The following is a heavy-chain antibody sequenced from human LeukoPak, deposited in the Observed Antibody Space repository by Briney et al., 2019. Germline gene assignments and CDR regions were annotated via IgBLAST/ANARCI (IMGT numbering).Heavy chain of an antibody. Sequence: GGSLRLSCAASGFTFSDHYMRWIRQAPGKGLEWVSYISTSSSYIYYADSVKGRFTISRDNAKNSLYLQMNSLRAEDMAVYYCARHSSGYYYFDYWGQGTLVTVSS. J-gene: IGHJ4*02. CDR1: GFTFSDHY. CDR3: ARHSSGYYYFDY. D-gene: IGHD3-22*01. V-gene: IGHV3-11*03. CDR2: ISTSSSYI.